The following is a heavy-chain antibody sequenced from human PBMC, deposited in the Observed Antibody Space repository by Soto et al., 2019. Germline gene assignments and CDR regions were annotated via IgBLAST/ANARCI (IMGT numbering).Heavy chain of an antibody. V-gene: IGHV1-18*04. D-gene: IGHD6-19*01. Sequence: QVQLVQSGGEVKKPGASVKVSCKTSGYTFANYDFSWVRQAPGQGLEWMGWVSNKNGVTSYAEKFRDRVTITTDTSTSTVYMELRSLTSDDTAGYFCARERLNTGWYGFDYWGQGAQVTVSS. CDR3: ARERLNTGWYGFDY. CDR2: VSNKNGVT. CDR1: GYTFANYD. J-gene: IGHJ4*02.